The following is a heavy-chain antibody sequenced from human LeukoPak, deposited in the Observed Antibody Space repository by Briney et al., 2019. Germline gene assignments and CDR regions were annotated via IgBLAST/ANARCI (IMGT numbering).Heavy chain of an antibody. V-gene: IGHV3-21*01. CDR3: ARARVSSGWFSYY. D-gene: IGHD6-19*01. CDR1: GFTFSSYS. Sequence: GGSLRLSCAASGFTFSSYSMNWVRQAPGKGLEWVSSISSSSSYIYYADSVKGRFTISRDNAKNSLYLQMNSLRAEDTAVYYCARARVSSGWFSYYWGQGTLATVSS. J-gene: IGHJ4*02. CDR2: ISSSSSYI.